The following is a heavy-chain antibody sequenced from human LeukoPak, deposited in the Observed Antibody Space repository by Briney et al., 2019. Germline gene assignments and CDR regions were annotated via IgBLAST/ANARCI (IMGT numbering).Heavy chain of an antibody. V-gene: IGHV4-39*01. D-gene: IGHD2-8*01. CDR1: GDSISSSSYY. CDR3: ASLYASSVYFDY. J-gene: IGHJ4*02. Sequence: PSETLSLTCTVSGDSISSSSYYWGWIRQPPGKGLEWIGNILYSGSTYYNPSLKSRVTLSVDTSKNQFSLKLSSVTAADTAVYYCASLYASSVYFDYWGQGTLVTVSS. CDR2: ILYSGST.